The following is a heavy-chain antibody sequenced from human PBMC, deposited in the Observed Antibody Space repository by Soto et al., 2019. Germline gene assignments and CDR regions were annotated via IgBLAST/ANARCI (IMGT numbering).Heavy chain of an antibody. CDR3: ARGVSLLWFWELSPYFDY. D-gene: IGHD3-10*01. CDR2: ISAYNGNT. Sequence: QVQLVQSGAEVKKPGASVKVSCKASGYTFTSYGISWVRQAPGQGLEWMGWISAYNGNTNYAQKLQGRVTMTTDTSTGTAYMELRSLRSDDTAVYYCARGVSLLWFWELSPYFDYWGQGTLVTVSS. J-gene: IGHJ4*02. V-gene: IGHV1-18*01. CDR1: GYTFTSYG.